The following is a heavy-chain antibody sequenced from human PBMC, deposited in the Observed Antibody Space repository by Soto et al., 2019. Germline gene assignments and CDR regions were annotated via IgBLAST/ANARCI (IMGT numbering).Heavy chain of an antibody. D-gene: IGHD5-12*01. V-gene: IGHV2-5*02. CDR1: GFSLSTSGVG. Sequence: QITLKESGPTLVKPTQTLTLTCTFSGFSLSTSGVGVGWIRQPPGKALEWLALIYWDDDKRYSPSLKSRLTITKDTSKTQVVLTTTNMDPVETAAYYCAHSPRRDGYNWNWFDPWGQGTLVTVSS. J-gene: IGHJ5*02. CDR2: IYWDDDK. CDR3: AHSPRRDGYNWNWFDP.